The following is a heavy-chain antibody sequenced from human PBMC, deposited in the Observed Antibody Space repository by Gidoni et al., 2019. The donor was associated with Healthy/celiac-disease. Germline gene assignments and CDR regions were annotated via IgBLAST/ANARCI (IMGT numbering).Heavy chain of an antibody. CDR3: ARLYSGSYPYWYFDL. J-gene: IGHJ2*01. D-gene: IGHD1-26*01. CDR1: GGSISSYY. CDR2: IYYSGST. V-gene: IGHV4-59*01. Sequence: QESGPGLVKPSETLSLTCTVSGGSISSYYWSWIRQPPGKGLEWIGYIYYSGSTNYNPSLKSRVTISVDTSKNQFSLKLSSVTAADTAVYYCARLYSGSYPYWYFDLWGRGTLVTVSS.